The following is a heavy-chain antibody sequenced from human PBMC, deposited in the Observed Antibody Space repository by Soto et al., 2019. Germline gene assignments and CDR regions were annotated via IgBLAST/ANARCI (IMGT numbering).Heavy chain of an antibody. V-gene: IGHV1-69*12. CDR1: GGTFSNYA. Sequence: QVQLVQSGAEVKKPGSSVKVSCKASGGTFSNYAISWVRQAPGQGLEWMGGIIPIFGTTNYAQRFQGRATITAYESTSTAYMELSSLRSEDTAVYYCARVSSSWYKDYFDYWGQGTLVTVSS. CDR2: IIPIFGTT. D-gene: IGHD6-13*01. CDR3: ARVSSSWYKDYFDY. J-gene: IGHJ4*02.